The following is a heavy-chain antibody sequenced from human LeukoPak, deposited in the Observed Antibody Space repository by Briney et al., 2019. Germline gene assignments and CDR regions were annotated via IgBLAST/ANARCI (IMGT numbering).Heavy chain of an antibody. J-gene: IGHJ4*02. V-gene: IGHV4-59*01. CDR1: GGSISSYY. D-gene: IGHD1-26*01. CDR2: IYYSGST. Sequence: SETLSLTCTVSGGSISSYYWSWIRQPPGKGLEWIGYIYYSGSTNYNPSLKSRVTISVDTSKNQFSLKLSSVTAADTAVYYCARDNGIVGAIIFDYWGQGTLVTVSS. CDR3: ARDNGIVGAIIFDY.